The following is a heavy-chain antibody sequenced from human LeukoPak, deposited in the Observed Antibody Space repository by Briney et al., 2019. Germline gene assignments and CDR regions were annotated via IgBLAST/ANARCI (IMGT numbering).Heavy chain of an antibody. CDR1: GFTFSSYA. CDR2: ISYDGSNK. Sequence: GGSLRLSCAASGFTFSSYAMHWVRQAPGKGLEWVAVISYDGSNKYYADSVKGRFTISRDNSKNTLYLQMNSLRAEDTAVYYCARVAAWAVAVVITIIDYWGQGTLVTVSS. CDR3: ARVAAWAVAVVITIIDY. J-gene: IGHJ4*02. V-gene: IGHV3-30-3*01. D-gene: IGHD3-22*01.